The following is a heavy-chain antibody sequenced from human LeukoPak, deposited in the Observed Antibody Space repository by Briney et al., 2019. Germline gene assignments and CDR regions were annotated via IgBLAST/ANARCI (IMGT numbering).Heavy chain of an antibody. J-gene: IGHJ3*02. CDR3: AADGTEKGDNAFDI. Sequence: SVKVSCKASGFTFTSSAMQWVRQARGQRLEWIGWIVVGSGNTNYAQKFQERVTITRDMSTSTAYMELSSLRSEDTAVYYCAADGTEKGDNAFDIWGQGTMVTVSS. CDR2: IVVGSGNT. CDR1: GFTFTSSA. V-gene: IGHV1-58*02. D-gene: IGHD1-1*01.